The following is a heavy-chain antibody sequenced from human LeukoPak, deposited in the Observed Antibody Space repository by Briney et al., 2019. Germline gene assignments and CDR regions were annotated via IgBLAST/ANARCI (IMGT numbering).Heavy chain of an antibody. J-gene: IGHJ5*02. CDR1: GGSIHSY. Sequence: SETLSLTCTVSGGSIHSYWSWVRQPAGKGLEWIGRISGSGTITYNPALQSRLTISIDASKNQFSLKLMSVTAADTAVYYCARDSGTTGEVKFDPWGQGTLVTVSS. D-gene: IGHD3-10*01. CDR2: ISGSGTI. CDR3: ARDSGTTGEVKFDP. V-gene: IGHV4-4*07.